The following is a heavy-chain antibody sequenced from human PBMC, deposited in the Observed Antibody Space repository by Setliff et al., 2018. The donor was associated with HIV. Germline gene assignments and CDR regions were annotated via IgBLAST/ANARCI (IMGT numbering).Heavy chain of an antibody. J-gene: IGHJ3*02. CDR1: RFTFSTYG. CDR3: AKVLPSHTDGAFDI. Sequence: GGSLRLSCAASRFTFSTYGMHWVRQAPGKGLEWVAFIRYDDTFKHYVDSVKGRFTISRDNSKNTVSLQMNSLRVEDTAVYYCAKVLPSHTDGAFDIWGQGTMVTVSS. V-gene: IGHV3-30*02. CDR2: IRYDDTFK. D-gene: IGHD4-17*01.